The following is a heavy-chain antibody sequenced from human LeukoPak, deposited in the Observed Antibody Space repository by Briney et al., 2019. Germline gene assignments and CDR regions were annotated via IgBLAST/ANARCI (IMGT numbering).Heavy chain of an antibody. CDR1: GYSFTDYY. J-gene: IGHJ3*02. V-gene: IGHV1-2*02. D-gene: IGHD2-21*01. CDR2: INPFSGGT. CDR3: ARECILWWCIPGSKHAFDI. Sequence: PTASLQVSCTASGYSFTDYYIHWVRQAPGQGLEWMGWINPFSGGTKYAQKLQGRVTMTTDTSTSTAYMELRSLRSDDTAVYYCARECILWWCIPGSKHAFDIWGQGTMVTVSS.